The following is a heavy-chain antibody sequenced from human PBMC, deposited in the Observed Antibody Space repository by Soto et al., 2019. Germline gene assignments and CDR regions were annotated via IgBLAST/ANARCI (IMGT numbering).Heavy chain of an antibody. CDR1: GFTFNSYG. D-gene: IGHD3-10*01. CDR2: IWYDGSNK. Sequence: PGGSLRLSCAASGFTFNSYGMHWVRQAPGKGLEWVAVIWYDGSNKYYADSVKGRFTISRDNSKNTLYLQMNSLRAEDTAVYYCASTYGSGTPPGYWGQGTLVTVSS. J-gene: IGHJ4*02. V-gene: IGHV3-33*01. CDR3: ASTYGSGTPPGY.